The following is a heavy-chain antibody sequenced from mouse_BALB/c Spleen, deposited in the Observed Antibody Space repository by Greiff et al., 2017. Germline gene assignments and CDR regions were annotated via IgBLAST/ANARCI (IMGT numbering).Heavy chain of an antibody. V-gene: IGHV2-4-1*01. D-gene: IGHD2-3*01. Sequence: QVQLQQSGPGLVQPSQSLSITCTVSGFSLTSYGVHWVRQSPGKGLEWLGVIWSGGSTDYNAAFISRLSISKDNSKSQVFFKMNSLQADDTAIYYCARNWGYDGYPAWFAYWGQGTLVTVSA. J-gene: IGHJ3*01. CDR2: IWSGGST. CDR1: GFSLTSYG. CDR3: ARNWGYDGYPAWFAY.